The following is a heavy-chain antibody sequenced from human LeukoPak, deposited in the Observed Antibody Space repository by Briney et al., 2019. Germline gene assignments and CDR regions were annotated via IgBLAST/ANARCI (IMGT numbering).Heavy chain of an antibody. J-gene: IGHJ4*02. V-gene: IGHV3-9*01. D-gene: IGHD3-22*01. CDR3: AKDRFFYDSGSKAN. Sequence: GGSLRLSCVASGFPFDDYGMFWVRQSPGKGLEWVSSISWNSGIIDYADSVKGRFTISRDNAKNSLYLQMNSLRVEDTAFYYSAKDRFFYDSGSKANWGQGTLVTVSS. CDR1: GFPFDDYG. CDR2: ISWNSGII.